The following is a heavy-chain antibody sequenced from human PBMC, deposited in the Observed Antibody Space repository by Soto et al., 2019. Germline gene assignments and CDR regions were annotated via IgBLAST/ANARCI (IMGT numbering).Heavy chain of an antibody. V-gene: IGHV4-38-2*01. CDR3: ARARWYDAFDV. D-gene: IGHD2-15*01. J-gene: IGHJ3*01. CDR2: IFHGGNT. Sequence: PSESMALTCAVSGLSISGGDYWGWFRKPPGKGLEWIGSIFHGGNTYYNPSLKSRVTISVDMSKNQFSLKLNSVTAADTAVYYCARARWYDAFDVWGQGTVVTVSS. CDR1: GLSISGGDY.